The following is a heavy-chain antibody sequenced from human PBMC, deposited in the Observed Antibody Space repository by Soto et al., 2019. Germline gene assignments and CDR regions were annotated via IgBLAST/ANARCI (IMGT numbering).Heavy chain of an antibody. J-gene: IGHJ6*02. D-gene: IGHD3-22*01. CDR2: ISPNSGNT. Sequence: QVHLVQSGAEVKKPGASVNVSCKTSGYTFTRNGISWVRQAPGQGLEWMGWISPNSGNTRYAQKLQDRVIMTTDTSTSTAYMALRSLRSDDTAVYYCVQDRDSNSWPSRDVWGPGTTVTVSS. CDR3: VQDRDSNSWPSRDV. CDR1: GYTFTRNG. V-gene: IGHV1-18*01.